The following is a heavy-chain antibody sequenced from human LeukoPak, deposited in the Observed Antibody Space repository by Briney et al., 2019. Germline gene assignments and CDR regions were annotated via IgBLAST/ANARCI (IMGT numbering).Heavy chain of an antibody. CDR1: GFTFSSYS. CDR2: IISSSSYI. D-gene: IGHD2-15*01. V-gene: IGHV3-21*01. J-gene: IGHJ4*02. CDR3: ARVARLPTPRFVFDY. Sequence: GGSLRLSCAASGFTFSSYSMNWVRQAPGKGLEWVSSIISSSSYIYYADSVKGRFTISRDNAKNSLYLQMNSLRAEDTAVYYCARVARLPTPRFVFDYWGQGTLVTVSS.